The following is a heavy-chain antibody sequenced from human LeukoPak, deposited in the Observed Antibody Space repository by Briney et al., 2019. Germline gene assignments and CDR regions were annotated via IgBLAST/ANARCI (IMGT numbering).Heavy chain of an antibody. J-gene: IGHJ4*02. CDR1: GYTFTGYY. Sequence: GASVKVSCKASGYTFTGYYMHWVRQAPGQGLEWMGRIIPILGIANYAQKLQGRVTITTDKSTSTAYTELSSLRSEDTAVYYCAKETPELWFGEFRNLGYWGQGTLVTVSS. D-gene: IGHD3-10*01. V-gene: IGHV1-69*04. CDR3: AKETPELWFGEFRNLGY. CDR2: IIPILGIA.